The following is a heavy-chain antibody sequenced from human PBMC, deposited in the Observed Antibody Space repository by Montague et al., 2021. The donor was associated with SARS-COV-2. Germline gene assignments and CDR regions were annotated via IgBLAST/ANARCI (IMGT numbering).Heavy chain of an antibody. CDR1: GGSFTGYY. V-gene: IGHV4-34*01. J-gene: IGHJ3*01. Sequence: SETLSLTCAVYGGSFTGYYWTWIRQPPGKGLEWIGEINHSGSSNYNPSLESRVTMSVDTSKNQFSLRLNSVSAADTAVYYGARAQVTIFGVLIMLPAAGAVDVWGQGTTVTVSS. CDR3: ARAQVTIFGVLIMLPAAGAVDV. CDR2: INHSGSS. D-gene: IGHD3-3*01.